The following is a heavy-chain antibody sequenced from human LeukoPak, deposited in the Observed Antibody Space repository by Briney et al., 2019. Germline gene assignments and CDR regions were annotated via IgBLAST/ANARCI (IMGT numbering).Heavy chain of an antibody. CDR2: ISSSSSYT. J-gene: IGHJ3*02. V-gene: IGHV3-11*06. CDR1: GFTFSDYY. CDR3: ASKGGWYPDAFDI. Sequence: GGSLRLSCAASGFTFSDYYMSWIRQAPGKGLEWVSYISSSSSYTNYADSVKGRFTISRDNAKNSLYLQMNSLRAEDTAVYYCASKGGWYPDAFDIWGQGTMVTVSS. D-gene: IGHD6-19*01.